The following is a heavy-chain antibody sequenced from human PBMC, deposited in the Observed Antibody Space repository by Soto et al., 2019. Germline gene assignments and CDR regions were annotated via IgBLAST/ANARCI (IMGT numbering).Heavy chain of an antibody. CDR3: AGDRGPSSGYYPYWFDP. CDR2: IIPILGTA. V-gene: IGHV1-69*12. J-gene: IGHJ5*02. CDR1: GGTFSSYA. D-gene: IGHD3-22*01. Sequence: HVQLVQSGAEVKKPGSSVKVSCKASGGTFSSYAISWVRQAPGQGLELMGEIIPILGTAHYAQKFHGRVTITADESTSTAYMELGSLRSEDTAVYYCAGDRGPSSGYYPYWFDPWGQGTLVTVSA.